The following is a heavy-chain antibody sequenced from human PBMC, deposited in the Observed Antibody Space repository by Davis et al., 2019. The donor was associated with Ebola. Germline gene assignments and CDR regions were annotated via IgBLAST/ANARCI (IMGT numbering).Heavy chain of an antibody. J-gene: IGHJ4*02. CDR3: ARAPHSSTPFDY. D-gene: IGHD6-13*01. Sequence: AASVKVSCKASGYTFISYYMHWVRHAPGQGLEWMGIINPSGGSTTYAQKFQGRVTMTRATSTSTVYMELSSLRSEDTAVYSCARAPHSSTPFDYRGQGILVTASS. CDR2: INPSGGST. CDR1: GYTFISYY. V-gene: IGHV1-46*01.